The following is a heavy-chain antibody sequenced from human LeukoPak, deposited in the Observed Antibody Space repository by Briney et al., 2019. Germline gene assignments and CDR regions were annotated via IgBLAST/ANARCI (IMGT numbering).Heavy chain of an antibody. CDR3: ARQCGSLCPFDY. Sequence: ASVKVSCKASGYTFTTYGISWVRQAPGQGLEWMGWISAYNGNTNYAQKFQGRVTMTTDTSTSTAYMELRSLRSDGTAVYYCARQCGSLCPFDYWGQGTLVTVSS. CDR1: GYTFTTYG. CDR2: ISAYNGNT. V-gene: IGHV1-18*01. D-gene: IGHD1-26*01. J-gene: IGHJ4*02.